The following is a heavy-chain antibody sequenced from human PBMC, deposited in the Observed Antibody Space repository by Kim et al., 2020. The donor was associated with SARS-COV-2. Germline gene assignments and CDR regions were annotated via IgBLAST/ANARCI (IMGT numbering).Heavy chain of an antibody. CDR3: AREWADYDSSGYDY. CDR1: GFDFSSHA. J-gene: IGHJ4*02. V-gene: IGHV3-30*04. CDR2: ISTVGSSA. D-gene: IGHD3-22*01. Sequence: GGSLRLSCVASGFDFSSHAMHWVHQAPGKGLEWVAIISTVGSSAYPDSVKGRFTISRENSKNALYLQMNSLRPEDTAVYYCAREWADYDSSGYDYWGQGTLVTVSS.